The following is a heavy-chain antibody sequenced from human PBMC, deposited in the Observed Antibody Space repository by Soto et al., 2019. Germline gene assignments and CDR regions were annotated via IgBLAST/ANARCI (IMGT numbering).Heavy chain of an antibody. D-gene: IGHD2-21*02. J-gene: IGHJ6*02. Sequence: GGSLRLSCAASGFTFGTFTMSWVRQAPGKGLEWVSSIGTTSTYTYYADSVRGRFTISRDNAKNSLYLQMNSLRAEDTAVYFCARVMCGDCSSYYYYSMDVWGQGTTVTVSS. CDR2: IGTTSTYT. CDR3: ARVMCGDCSSYYYYSMDV. CDR1: GFTFGTFT. V-gene: IGHV3-21*01.